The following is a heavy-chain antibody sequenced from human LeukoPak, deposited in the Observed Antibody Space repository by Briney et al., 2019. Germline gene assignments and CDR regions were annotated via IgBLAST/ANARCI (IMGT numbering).Heavy chain of an antibody. V-gene: IGHV4-39*01. CDR3: SRTYSRSSIGDLQD. D-gene: IGHD6-6*01. Sequence: PGGSLRLSCAASGFTFSSYAMHWVRQPPGKGLEWIGSIYYSGSTYYNPSLKSRVTISVDTSKNQFSLRLSSVTAADTAVYYCSRTYSRSSIGDLQDWGQGTLVTVSS. J-gene: IGHJ1*01. CDR1: GFTFSSYAMH. CDR2: IYYSGST.